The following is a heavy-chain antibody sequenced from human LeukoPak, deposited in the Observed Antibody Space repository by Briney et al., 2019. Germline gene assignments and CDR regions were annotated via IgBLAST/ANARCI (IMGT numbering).Heavy chain of an antibody. CDR2: ISYDGGNK. V-gene: IGHV3-30*18. J-gene: IGHJ6*02. D-gene: IGHD1-20*01. CDR3: AKALLTGTYYYYAMDV. Sequence: GGSLRLSCAASGFTFSTYGVHWVRQAPGKGLEWVAVISYDGGNKYYADSVKGRFTISRDNSKNTLYLQMNSLRAEDTAVYHCAKALLTGTYYYYAMDVWGQGTTVTVSS. CDR1: GFTFSTYG.